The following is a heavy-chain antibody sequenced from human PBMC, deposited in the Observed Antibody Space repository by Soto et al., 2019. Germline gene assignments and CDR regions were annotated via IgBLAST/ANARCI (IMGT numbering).Heavy chain of an antibody. CDR2: IIPIFGTA. V-gene: IGHV1-69*13. Sequence: GASVKVSCKASGGTFSSYAISWVRQAPGQGLEWMGGIIPIFGTANYAQKFQGRVTITADESTSTAYMELSSLRSEDTAVYYCARDRRSGSYYYYGMDVWGQGTTVTVSS. D-gene: IGHD6-25*01. CDR3: ARDRRSGSYYYYGMDV. CDR1: GGTFSSYA. J-gene: IGHJ6*02.